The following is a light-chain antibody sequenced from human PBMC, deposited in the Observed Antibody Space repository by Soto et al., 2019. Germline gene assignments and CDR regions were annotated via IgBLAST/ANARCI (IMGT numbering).Light chain of an antibody. V-gene: IGLV2-14*03. J-gene: IGLJ2*01. CDR2: DVS. CDR1: SSDIGAYNY. CDR3: SSYTSSSTLVV. Sequence: QSALTQPASVSGSPGQSITISCTGTSSDIGAYNYVSWYQQHPGKAPKLMIYDVSNRPSGVSNRFSGSKSGNTASLTISGRQAEDEADYYCSSYTSSSTLVVFGGGTELTVL.